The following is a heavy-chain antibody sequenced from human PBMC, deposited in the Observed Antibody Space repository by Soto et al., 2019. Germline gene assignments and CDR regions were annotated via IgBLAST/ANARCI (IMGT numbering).Heavy chain of an antibody. V-gene: IGHV3-23*01. J-gene: IGHJ3*02. D-gene: IGHD5-18*01. CDR3: AKSSTDTAMDADAFDI. CDR2: ISGSGGST. CDR1: GFTFSSYA. Sequence: EVQLLESGGGLVQPGGSLRLSCAASGFTFSSYAMSWVRQAPGKGLEWVSAISGSGGSTYYADSVKGRFTISRDNSKNTLYLQMNSLRAEDTAVYYCAKSSTDTAMDADAFDIWGQGTMVTVSS.